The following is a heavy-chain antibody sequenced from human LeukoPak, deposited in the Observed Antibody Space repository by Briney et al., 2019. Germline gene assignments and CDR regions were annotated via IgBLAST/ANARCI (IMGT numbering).Heavy chain of an antibody. CDR1: GFTFSSYS. V-gene: IGHV3-21*01. CDR2: ISSSSSYI. CDR3: AKDHYVLRTFGWPRD. Sequence: GGSLRLSCAASGFTFSSYSMNWVRQAPGKGLEWVSSISSSSSYIYYADSVKGRFTISRDNAKNSLYLQMNSLRPEDTAVYYCAKDHYVLRTFGWPRDWGQGTLVMVSS. D-gene: IGHD3-9*01. J-gene: IGHJ4*02.